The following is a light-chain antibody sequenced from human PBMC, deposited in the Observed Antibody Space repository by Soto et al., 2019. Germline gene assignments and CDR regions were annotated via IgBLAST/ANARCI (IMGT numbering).Light chain of an antibody. CDR3: QQYSDWPPVT. CDR1: QSVSRN. V-gene: IGKV3D-15*01. CDR2: DAS. Sequence: EIVMTQSPATLPVSPGETVTLSCRASQSVSRNVAWYQQRPGQAPRLLIFDASTMATGVPARFTGRGSGTEFTLTISSLQSDDFALYYCQQYSDWPPVTFGGGTKVEI. J-gene: IGKJ4*01.